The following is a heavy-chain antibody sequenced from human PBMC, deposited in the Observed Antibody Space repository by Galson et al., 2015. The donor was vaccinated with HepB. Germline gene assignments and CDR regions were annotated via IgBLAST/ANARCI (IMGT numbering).Heavy chain of an antibody. CDR3: ARASASWPNLGF. CDR2: IYPGDSET. Sequence: QSGAEVKKPGESLRISCKGSGYSFTNYWIAWVRQAPGKGLVWLGIIYPGDSETRYTPSFQGQVTISADKSISTAYIQLSRLKASDTAMYYCARASASWPNLGFWGQGTLVTVSS. CDR1: GYSFTNYW. J-gene: IGHJ4*02. V-gene: IGHV5-51*03. D-gene: IGHD2-2*01.